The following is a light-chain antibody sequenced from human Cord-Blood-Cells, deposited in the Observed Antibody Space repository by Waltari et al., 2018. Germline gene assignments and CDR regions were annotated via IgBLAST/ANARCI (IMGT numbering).Light chain of an antibody. Sequence: QSALTQPASVSGSPGQSITISCTGTSSDVGGYNYVSWYQQHPGKAPKLMIYDVSNRPSGVANRFSCSTSGNTAALTISGLQAEDEADYYCSSYTSSSTWVFGGGTKLTVL. J-gene: IGLJ3*02. CDR3: SSYTSSSTWV. CDR1: SSDVGGYNY. CDR2: DVS. V-gene: IGLV2-14*03.